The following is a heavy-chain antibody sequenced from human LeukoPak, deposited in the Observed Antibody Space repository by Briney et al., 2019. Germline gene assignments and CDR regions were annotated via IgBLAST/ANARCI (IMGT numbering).Heavy chain of an antibody. CDR2: ITPKSGDA. CDR1: GYNFNAYN. V-gene: IGHV1-2*02. J-gene: IGHJ4*02. CDR3: AREYILTAYYGDY. D-gene: IGHD3-9*01. Sequence: GASVKVSCKASGYNFNAYNMHWVRQAPGQGLEWMGWITPKSGDANYAQKFQGRVTMTWDTSLSTAYMQLSRLKSDDTAVYYCAREYILTAYYGDYWGQGTLVIVSS.